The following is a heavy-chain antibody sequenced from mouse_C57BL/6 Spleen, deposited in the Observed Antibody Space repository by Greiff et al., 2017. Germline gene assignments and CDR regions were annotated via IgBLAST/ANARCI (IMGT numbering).Heavy chain of an antibody. CDR1: GFTFSSYA. CDR2: ISSGGDYI. V-gene: IGHV5S21*01. Sequence: EVMLVESGEGLVKPGGSLKLSCAASGFTFSSYAMSWVRQTPEKRLEWVAYISSGGDYIYYADTVKGRFTISRDNTRNTLYLQMSSLKSEDTAMYYCAGDLTTVVDFDVWGTGTTVTVSS. D-gene: IGHD1-1*01. CDR3: AGDLTTVVDFDV. J-gene: IGHJ1*03.